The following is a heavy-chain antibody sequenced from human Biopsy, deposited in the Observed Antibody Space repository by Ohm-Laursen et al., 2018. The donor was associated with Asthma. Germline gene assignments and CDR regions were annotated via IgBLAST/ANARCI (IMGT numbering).Heavy chain of an antibody. CDR3: ARKAGSCISRTCYSLDF. Sequence: SSVKVSCKSLGGTFNTYVIGWVRQAPGQGLEWMGGINPVFGTTTYPQKFQDRVTITADDSTSTVYMALSSLRSEDTAVYYCARKAGSCISRTCYSLDFWGQGTLVTVSS. V-gene: IGHV1-69*01. CDR1: GGTFNTYV. J-gene: IGHJ4*02. D-gene: IGHD2-2*01. CDR2: INPVFGTT.